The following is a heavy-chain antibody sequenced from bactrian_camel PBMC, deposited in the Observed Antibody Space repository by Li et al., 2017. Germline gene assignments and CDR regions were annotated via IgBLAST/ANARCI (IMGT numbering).Heavy chain of an antibody. CDR2: IYSDGSGT. CDR3: STSRTTY. J-gene: IGHJ4*01. V-gene: IGHV3S6*01. Sequence: VESGGSLRLSCEGSRFTFRHYGISWVRQAPGKGLECVASIYSDGSGTYYSNSVKGRFTVSRDNANNLAYLQMTSLKSEDTALYYCSTSRTTYWGQGTQVTVS. CDR1: RFTFRHYG.